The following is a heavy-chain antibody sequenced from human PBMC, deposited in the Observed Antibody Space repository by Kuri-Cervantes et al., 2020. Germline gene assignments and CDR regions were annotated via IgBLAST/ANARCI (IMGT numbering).Heavy chain of an antibody. D-gene: IGHD3-9*01. CDR3: ARAESKLRYFDWLENYYGMDV. J-gene: IGHJ6*02. CDR2: IIPILGIA. CDR1: GGTFSSYT. V-gene: IGHV1-69*02. Sequence: SVNVSCKASGGTFSSYTISWVRQAPGQGLEWMGRIIPILGIASYAQKFQGRVTITADKSTSTAYMELSSLRSEDTAVYYCARAESKLRYFDWLENYYGMDVWGQGTTVTVSS.